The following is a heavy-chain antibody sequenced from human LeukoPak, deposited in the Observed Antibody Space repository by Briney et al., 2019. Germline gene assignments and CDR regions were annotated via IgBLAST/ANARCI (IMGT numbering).Heavy chain of an antibody. V-gene: IGHV3-7*01. CDR1: GFTFCDYW. CDR3: ARDIPSGFYTPDY. J-gene: IGHJ4*02. CDR2: IETDGDEK. D-gene: IGHD5-12*01. Sequence: GGSLRLSCVPSGFTFCDYWVSWVRHAPGMGLEWVANIETDGDEKNYVDSVKGRFTISRDNARNSLYLQMSSLRVEDTAVYYCARDIPSGFYTPDYWGRGTLVTVSS.